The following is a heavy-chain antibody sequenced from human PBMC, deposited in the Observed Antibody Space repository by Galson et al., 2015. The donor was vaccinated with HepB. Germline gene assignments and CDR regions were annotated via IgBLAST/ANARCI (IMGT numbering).Heavy chain of an antibody. Sequence: ETLSLTCAVSGGSLSNSYWGWIRQSPGKGLEWIGEMNHDGATNYNPSLKSRVTMSVDTSKDQISLKLTSVTAADTAVYYCTKGPYYSLLTGRGKRYYSFYIDVWGKGTTVTVSS. CDR2: MNHDGAT. D-gene: IGHD3-9*01. J-gene: IGHJ6*03. V-gene: IGHV4-34*01. CDR1: GGSLSNSY. CDR3: TKGPYYSLLTGRGKRYYSFYIDV.